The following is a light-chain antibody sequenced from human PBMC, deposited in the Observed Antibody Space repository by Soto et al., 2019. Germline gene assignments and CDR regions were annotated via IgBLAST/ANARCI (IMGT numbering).Light chain of an antibody. CDR3: QQNFNFPRT. CDR2: AAS. Sequence: DIQMTQSPSSLSASVGDRVTITCRASQSISNNLNWYHQKPGKPPKLLIFAASTLQSGVPSRFSGTGSGADFTLTISSLQPEDFATYYCQQNFNFPRTFGQGTKVDIK. CDR1: QSISNN. V-gene: IGKV1-39*01. J-gene: IGKJ1*01.